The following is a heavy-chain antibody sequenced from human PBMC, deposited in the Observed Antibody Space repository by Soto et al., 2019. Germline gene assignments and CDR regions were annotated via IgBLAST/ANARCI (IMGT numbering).Heavy chain of an antibody. Sequence: GGSLRLSCAASGFTFSSYAMSWVRQAPGKGLEWVSAISGSGGSTYYADSVKGRFTISRDNSKNTLYLQMNSLRAEDTAVYYCAKEKGDDILTGYYNYYYYGMDVWGQGTTVTVSS. CDR2: ISGSGGST. J-gene: IGHJ6*02. V-gene: IGHV3-23*01. CDR1: GFTFSSYA. CDR3: AKEKGDDILTGYYNYYYYGMDV. D-gene: IGHD3-9*01.